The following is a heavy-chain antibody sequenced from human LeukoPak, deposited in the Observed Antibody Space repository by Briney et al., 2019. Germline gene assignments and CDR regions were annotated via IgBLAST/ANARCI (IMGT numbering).Heavy chain of an antibody. D-gene: IGHD6-6*01. CDR2: ITWNGGST. Sequence: GGSLRLSCAASGFTFDDYGMSWVRQAPGKGLEWVSGITWNGGSTGYADSVKGRFTISRDNAKNSLYLQMNSLRDEDTALYYGARATSSSGYYYYYMDVWGKGTTVTVSS. V-gene: IGHV3-20*04. J-gene: IGHJ6*03. CDR3: ARATSSSGYYYYYMDV. CDR1: GFTFDDYG.